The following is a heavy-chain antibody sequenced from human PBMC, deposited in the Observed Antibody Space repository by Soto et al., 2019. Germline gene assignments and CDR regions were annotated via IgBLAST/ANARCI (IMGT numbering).Heavy chain of an antibody. Sequence: ASVKVSCKASGDTFTGYYMHWVRQAPGQGLEWMGWINPNSGGTNYAQKFQGRVTMTRDTSISTAYMELSRLRSDDTAVYYCARDLFDLSFLVEKHYHSYAMVVSCQGTIVTVSS. D-gene: IGHD3-3*02. CDR1: GDTFTGYY. V-gene: IGHV1-2*02. CDR3: ARDLFDLSFLVEKHYHSYAMVV. J-gene: IGHJ6*02. CDR2: INPNSGGT.